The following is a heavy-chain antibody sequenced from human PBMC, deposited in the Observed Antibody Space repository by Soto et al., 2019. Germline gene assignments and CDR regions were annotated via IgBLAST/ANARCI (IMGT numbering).Heavy chain of an antibody. CDR3: ARAAGAGVRYFDWLFHFDY. V-gene: IGHV1-3*01. D-gene: IGHD3-9*01. CDR2: INAGNGNT. CDR1: GYTFTSYA. Sequence: ASVKVSCKASGYTFTSYAMHWVRQAPGQRLEWMGWINAGNGNTKYSQKFQGKVTITRDTSASTAYMELSSLRSEDTAVYYCARAAGAGVRYFDWLFHFDYWGQGTLVTVSS. J-gene: IGHJ4*02.